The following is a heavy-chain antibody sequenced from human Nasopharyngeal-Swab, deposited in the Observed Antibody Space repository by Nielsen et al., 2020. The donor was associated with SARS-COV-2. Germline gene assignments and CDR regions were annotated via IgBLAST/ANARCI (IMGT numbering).Heavy chain of an antibody. CDR2: IYYSGST. V-gene: IGHV4-59*08. J-gene: IGHJ3*02. CDR1: GGSISSYY. Sequence: PSETLSLTCTVSGGSISSYYWSWIRQPPGKGLEWIGYIYYSGSTNYNPSLKSRVTISVDTSKNQFSLRLSSVTAADTAVYYCARLWGSNDYYGSGSYYAFDIWGQGTMVTVSS. CDR3: ARLWGSNDYYGSGSYYAFDI. D-gene: IGHD3-10*01.